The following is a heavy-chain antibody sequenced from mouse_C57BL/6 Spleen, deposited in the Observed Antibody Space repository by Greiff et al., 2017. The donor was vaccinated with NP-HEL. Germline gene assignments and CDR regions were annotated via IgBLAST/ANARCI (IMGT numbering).Heavy chain of an antibody. CDR2: IRNKANGYTT. D-gene: IGHD2-3*01. V-gene: IGHV7-3*01. CDR1: GFTFTDYY. Sequence: DVMLVESGGGLVQPGGSLSISCAASGFTFTDYYMSWVRQPPGQALEWLGFIRNKANGYTTEYSASVKGRFTISRDNSQSILYLQMNALRAEDSATYYCARSYDGYFFDYWGQGTTLTVSS. J-gene: IGHJ2*01. CDR3: ARSYDGYFFDY.